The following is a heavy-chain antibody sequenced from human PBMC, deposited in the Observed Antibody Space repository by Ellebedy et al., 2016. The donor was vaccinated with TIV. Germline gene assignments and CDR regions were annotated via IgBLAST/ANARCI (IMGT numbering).Heavy chain of an antibody. CDR1: GFTFSSYA. J-gene: IGHJ4*02. V-gene: IGHV3-30-3*01. CDR2: ISYDGSNK. D-gene: IGHD5-18*01. Sequence: GESLKISCAASGFTFSSYAMHWVRQAPGKGLEWVAVISYDGSNKYYADSVKGRFTISRDNSKNTLYLQMNSLRAEDTAVYYCARKGGYSYGFDYWGQGTLVTVSS. CDR3: ARKGGYSYGFDY.